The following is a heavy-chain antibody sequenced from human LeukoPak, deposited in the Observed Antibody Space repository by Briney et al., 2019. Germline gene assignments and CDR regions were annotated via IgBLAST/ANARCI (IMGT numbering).Heavy chain of an antibody. Sequence: SETLSLTCAVYGGSFSGYYWSWIRQPPGKGLEWIGEIHPSGSTNYNPSLKSRVTISVDTSKNQFSLKLSSVTAADTAVYYCARGRVQLFRGGHYYYYYMDVWGKGTTVTVSS. CDR1: GGSFSGYY. V-gene: IGHV4-34*01. CDR2: IHPSGST. J-gene: IGHJ6*03. CDR3: ARGRVQLFRGGHYYYYYMDV. D-gene: IGHD6-6*01.